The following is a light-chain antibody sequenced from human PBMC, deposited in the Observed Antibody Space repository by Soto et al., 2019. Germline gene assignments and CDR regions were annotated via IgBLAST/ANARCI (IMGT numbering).Light chain of an antibody. CDR1: QSVSSSY. J-gene: IGKJ5*01. V-gene: IGKV3-20*01. Sequence: VLTQSPGTLSLSPGERATLSCRASQSVSSSYLAWYQQKPGQAPRLLIYGASSMAPGIPDRFSGSGSGTNFTLTISRLEPEDFAVYYCQQYGSSPTTFAQGTRLEIK. CDR3: QQYGSSPTT. CDR2: GAS.